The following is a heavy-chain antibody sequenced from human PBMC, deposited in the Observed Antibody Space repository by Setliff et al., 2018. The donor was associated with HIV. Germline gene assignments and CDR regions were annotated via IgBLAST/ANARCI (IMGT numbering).Heavy chain of an antibody. CDR3: ASGALSWLLEWLSLDS. V-gene: IGHV3-53*01. CDR1: GITVSTNF. D-gene: IGHD3-3*01. CDR2: IDSGGSA. Sequence: PGESPKISCVASGITVSTNFMTWIRQAPGKGLQWVSVIDSGGSAFYTDSVKGRFTVSRDNSQNTLFLQMNRLRVDETGVYFCASGALSWLLEWLSLDSWGQGTQVTVSS. J-gene: IGHJ5*01.